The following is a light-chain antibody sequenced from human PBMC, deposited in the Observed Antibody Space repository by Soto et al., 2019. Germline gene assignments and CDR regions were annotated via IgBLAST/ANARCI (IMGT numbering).Light chain of an antibody. CDR3: QHFNSYPWT. V-gene: IGKV1-5*03. Sequence: DIQITQSPSTVSASVGDIFXITXXASQSISSWLAWYQQKPGKAPKLLINKASSLESGVPSRFSGSGSGTEFTLTISSLQPDDFATYYCQHFNSYPWTFGQGTKVDIK. CDR2: KAS. J-gene: IGKJ1*01. CDR1: QSISSW.